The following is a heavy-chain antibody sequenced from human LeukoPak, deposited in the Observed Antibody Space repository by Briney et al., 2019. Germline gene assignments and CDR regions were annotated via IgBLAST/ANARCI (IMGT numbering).Heavy chain of an antibody. CDR3: ARDPRNVGLAP. CDR1: GFSLSGYW. J-gene: IGHJ5*02. CDR2: NNGDGSTT. Sequence: GSLRLSCVASGFSLSGYWMYWVRQAPGKGLMYISRNNGDGSTTNYADVVRGRFTMSRDNVKNTLYLQMNSLRVEDTAVYYCARDPRNVGLAPWGQGTLVTVSS. V-gene: IGHV3-74*01. D-gene: IGHD2-15*01.